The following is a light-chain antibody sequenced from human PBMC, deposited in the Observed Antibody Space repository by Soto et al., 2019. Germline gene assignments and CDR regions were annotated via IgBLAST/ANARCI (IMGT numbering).Light chain of an antibody. J-gene: IGKJ1*01. Sequence: EIVLTQSPGTLSLSPGERATLSCRASRSVSSSDLAWYQQKPGQAPRLLIYAASSRATGIPDRFSGGGSGTDFTLTISRLEPEDFAVYYCHQYGISPRTFGQGTKVEI. CDR2: AAS. CDR3: HQYGISPRT. CDR1: RSVSSSD. V-gene: IGKV3-20*01.